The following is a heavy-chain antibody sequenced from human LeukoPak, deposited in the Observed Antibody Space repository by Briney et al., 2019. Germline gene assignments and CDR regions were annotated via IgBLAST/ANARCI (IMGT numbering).Heavy chain of an antibody. D-gene: IGHD3-22*01. CDR1: GFAFNKYW. J-gene: IGHJ4*02. CDR2: INGDGSTT. CDR3: ATGNYYDSRGYYTFGH. V-gene: IGHV3-74*01. Sequence: PGGSLRLSCAASGFAFNKYWMHWVRQAPGKGLVWVSRINGDGSTTSYADSVKVGFTISRDNAKNTLYLQMSSLRAEDTAVYYCATGNYYDSRGYYTFGHWGQGTLVTVSS.